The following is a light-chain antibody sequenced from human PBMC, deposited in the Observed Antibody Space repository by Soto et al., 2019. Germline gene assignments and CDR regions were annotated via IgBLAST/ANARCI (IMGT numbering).Light chain of an antibody. CDR2: SAS. CDR3: QRTYNAPRT. J-gene: IGKJ1*01. V-gene: IGKV1-27*01. Sequence: DIQLTQSPSSLSASVGDRVTLTCRVSQGIGCYLNWYRQTPGKVPKLLIYSASNLQSGVPSRFSGSGSGTDFTLTISSLQPEEVATYYGQRTYNAPRTFGPGTKGEIK. CDR1: QGIGCY.